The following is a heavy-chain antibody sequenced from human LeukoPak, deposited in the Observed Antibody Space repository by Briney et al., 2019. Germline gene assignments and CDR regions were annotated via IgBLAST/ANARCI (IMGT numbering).Heavy chain of an antibody. CDR3: AKDYYYDTAFDY. CDR1: GFTFDDYA. CDR2: ISGDGGST. D-gene: IGHD3-22*01. J-gene: IGHJ4*02. Sequence: GGSLRLSCEASGFTFDDYAMHWIRQAPGKGLEWVSLISGDGGSTYYADSVKGRFTISRDNSKNSLYLQMNSLRTEDTALYYCAKDYYYDTAFDYWGQGTLVTVSS. V-gene: IGHV3-43*02.